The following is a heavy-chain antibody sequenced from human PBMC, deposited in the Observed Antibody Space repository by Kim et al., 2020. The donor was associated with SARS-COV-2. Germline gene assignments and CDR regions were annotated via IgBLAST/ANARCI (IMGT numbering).Heavy chain of an antibody. V-gene: IGHV3-23*01. D-gene: IGHD5-12*01. CDR2: ISGSGGST. Sequence: GGSLRLSCAASGFTFSSYAMSWVRQAPGKGLEWVSAISGSGGSTYYADSVKGRFTISRDNSKNTLYLQMNSLGAEDTAVYYCAKDPRQTIVATAAIRKVDYWGQGTLVTVS. CDR3: AKDPRQTIVATAAIRKVDY. CDR1: GFTFSSYA. J-gene: IGHJ4*02.